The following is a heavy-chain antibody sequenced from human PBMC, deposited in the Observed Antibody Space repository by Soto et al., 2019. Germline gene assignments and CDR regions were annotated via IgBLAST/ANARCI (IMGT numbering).Heavy chain of an antibody. V-gene: IGHV3-23*01. CDR1: GFTFSTND. CDR3: AKHKGWELRHLDY. Sequence: GGSLRLSCVVSGFTFSTNDMSWVRLAPGKGLQWVSTISDGNTYYADSVKGRFTVSRNTSESTLFLQMNSVRADDAAIYYCAKHKGWELRHLDYWGPGTLVTVSS. CDR2: ISDGNT. J-gene: IGHJ4*02. D-gene: IGHD1-26*01.